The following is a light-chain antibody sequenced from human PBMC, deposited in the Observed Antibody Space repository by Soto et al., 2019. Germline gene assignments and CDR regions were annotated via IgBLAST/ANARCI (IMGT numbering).Light chain of an antibody. Sequence: QSVLTQPPSVSAAPGQMVTISCSGGSCNFGNNFVSWYQHLPRTAPQLLIYENNKRPSGIPSRFSGSKSGTSATLGITGLQTGDEDDYYCAAWDTILSIWMFGGGTQLTVL. J-gene: IGLJ3*02. CDR2: ENN. CDR1: SCNFGNNF. V-gene: IGLV1-51*02. CDR3: AAWDTILSIWM.